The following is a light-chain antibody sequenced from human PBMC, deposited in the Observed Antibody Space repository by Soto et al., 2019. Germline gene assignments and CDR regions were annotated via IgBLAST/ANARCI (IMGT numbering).Light chain of an antibody. CDR1: PSISIY. Sequence: DIQMTQSPSSLSASVGDRVTISCRASPSISIYLNWYQHKAGKAPKLLIYTASRLQSGVPSRFSGSGSGTDFTLTISSXQPEDYASYYCQQSYSTPFTFGQGTRLEIK. CDR2: TAS. V-gene: IGKV1-39*01. J-gene: IGKJ5*01. CDR3: QQSYSTPFT.